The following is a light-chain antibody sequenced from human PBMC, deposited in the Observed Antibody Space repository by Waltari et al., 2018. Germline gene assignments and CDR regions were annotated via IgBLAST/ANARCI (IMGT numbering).Light chain of an antibody. V-gene: IGKV3-20*01. Sequence: EHVLTQSPGTLSLSQGERAPLSCRATENVSGNYLAWYQQKPGQAPSLLISASSRRATGVPDRFSGSGSGTDFTLTISRLEPEDFAVYYCQQYSFSATTFGQGTKVEIK. CDR3: QQYSFSATT. J-gene: IGKJ1*01. CDR2: ASS. CDR1: ENVSGNY.